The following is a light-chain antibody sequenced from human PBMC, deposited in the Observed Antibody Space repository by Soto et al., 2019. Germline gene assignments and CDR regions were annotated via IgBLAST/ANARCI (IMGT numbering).Light chain of an antibody. CDR1: QSVSSSY. CDR2: GAS. CDR3: QQYGSSPRT. Sequence: EIVLTQSPGTLSLSPGERATLSCRASQSVSSSYLAWYQQKPCQAPRLLIYGASSRATGIPDRFSGSGSGTDFTLTISRLEPEDFAAYYCQQYGSSPRTFGQGAKVEIK. V-gene: IGKV3-20*01. J-gene: IGKJ1*01.